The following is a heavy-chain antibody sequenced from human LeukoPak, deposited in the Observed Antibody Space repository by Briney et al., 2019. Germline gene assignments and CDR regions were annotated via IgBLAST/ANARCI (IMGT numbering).Heavy chain of an antibody. CDR1: GYTFTGYY. D-gene: IGHD2-2*01. Sequence: ASVKVSCKASGYTFTGYYMHWVRQAPGQGLEWMRWINPNSGGTNYAQKFQGRVTMTRDTSISTAYMELSRLRSDDTAVYYCASSLGSDIVVVPAAIHYYYYYMDVWGKGTTVTVSS. J-gene: IGHJ6*03. CDR3: ASSLGSDIVVVPAAIHYYYYYMDV. V-gene: IGHV1-2*02. CDR2: INPNSGGT.